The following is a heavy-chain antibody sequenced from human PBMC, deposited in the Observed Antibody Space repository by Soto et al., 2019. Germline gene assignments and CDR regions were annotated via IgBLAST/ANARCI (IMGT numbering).Heavy chain of an antibody. D-gene: IGHD1-1*01. V-gene: IGHV3-23*01. CDR3: AKGLGDTWDDRYFFDY. J-gene: IGHJ4*02. CDR1: GITFRSYS. CDR2: ISGAGGST. Sequence: EVQLLESGGRLVQPGGSLRLSCAASGITFRSYSMSGVRQAPGKGLEWVSGISGAGGSTYNADSVKGRFTISRDNSRNTLYLQLNGLRAEDTAVYYIAKGLGDTWDDRYFFDYWGQGTLVIVSS.